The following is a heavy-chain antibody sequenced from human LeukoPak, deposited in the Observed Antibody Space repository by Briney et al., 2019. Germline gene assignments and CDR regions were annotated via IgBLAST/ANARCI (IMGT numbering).Heavy chain of an antibody. CDR1: GFTFSNYA. CDR2: VSGSGSST. J-gene: IGHJ4*02. Sequence: TGGSLRLSCAASGFTFSNYAMSWVRQAPGKGLEWASSVSGSGSSTYYADSVTGRFSISRDNSKNTLYLQMNSLRAVDTAVYYCAKDRGLGIFDYWGQGTLVTVSS. D-gene: IGHD3-16*01. V-gene: IGHV3-23*01. CDR3: AKDRGLGIFDY.